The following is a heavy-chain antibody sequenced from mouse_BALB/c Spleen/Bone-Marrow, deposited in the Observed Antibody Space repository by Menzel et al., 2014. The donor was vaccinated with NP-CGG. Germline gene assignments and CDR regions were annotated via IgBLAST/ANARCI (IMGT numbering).Heavy chain of an antibody. CDR2: INPSNGGT. CDR1: GYTFTSYY. CDR3: TRSTMITYFDY. V-gene: IGHV1S81*02. J-gene: IGHJ2*01. Sequence: QVQLQQSGAELVEPGASVKLSCKASGYTFTSYYMYWVKQRPGQGLEWIGEINPSNGGTNFNEKFKSKATLTVDKSSSTAYMQLSSLTSEDFAVYYCTRSTMITYFDYWGQGTTLTVSS. D-gene: IGHD2-4*01.